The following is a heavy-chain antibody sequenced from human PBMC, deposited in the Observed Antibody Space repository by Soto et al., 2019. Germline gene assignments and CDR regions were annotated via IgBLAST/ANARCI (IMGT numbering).Heavy chain of an antibody. CDR1: GFTFSSYW. V-gene: IGHV3-74*01. D-gene: IGHD2-2*01. Sequence: GGSLRLSCAASGFTFSSYWMHWVRQAPGKGLVWVSRINSDGSSTSYADSVKGRFTISRDNAKNTLYLQMNSLRAEDTAVYYCARDPYCSSTSCYSWPRENYMDVWGKGTTVTVSS. CDR3: ARDPYCSSTSCYSWPRENYMDV. J-gene: IGHJ6*03. CDR2: INSDGSST.